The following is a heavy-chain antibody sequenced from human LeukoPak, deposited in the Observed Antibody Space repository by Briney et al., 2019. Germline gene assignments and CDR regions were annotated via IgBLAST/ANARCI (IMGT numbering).Heavy chain of an antibody. J-gene: IGHJ3*02. CDR1: GFTFTSSA. D-gene: IGHD1-7*01. V-gene: IGHV1-58*01. CDR3: AAKGGRTGTIAFDI. CDR2: IVVGSGNT. Sequence: SVKVSCKASGFTFTSSAVQWVRQARGQRLEWIGWIVVGSGNTNYAQKFQERVTITRDMSTSTAYMELSSLRSEDTAVYYCAAKGGRTGTIAFDIWGQGTMVTVSS.